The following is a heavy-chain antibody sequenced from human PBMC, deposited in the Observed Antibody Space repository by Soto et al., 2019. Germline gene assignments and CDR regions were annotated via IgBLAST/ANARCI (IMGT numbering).Heavy chain of an antibody. J-gene: IGHJ3*01. V-gene: IGHV3-74*01. CDR3: ARPKGAAYSAFDV. D-gene: IGHD2-21*01. CDR1: GFSVSYHW. CDR2: IKTDGTYT. Sequence: EVQLVESGGGLVQPGGSLTLSCAASGFSVSYHWMHWVRLGPGRGLESISRIKTDGTYTDYADSVKGRFTIFRDNAKNMLYLQMDSLRPEDTAVYYCARPKGAAYSAFDVWGQGTVVTVSS.